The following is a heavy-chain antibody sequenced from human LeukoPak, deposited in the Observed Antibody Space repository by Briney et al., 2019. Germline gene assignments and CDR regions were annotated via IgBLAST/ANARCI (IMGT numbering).Heavy chain of an antibody. CDR3: AREWDSGSYYLGYFDY. V-gene: IGHV3-72*01. Sequence: GGSLRLSCVVSGFSVSSFDMNWFRQAPGKGLEWVGRIRNKANSYTTEYAASVKGRFTISRDDSKNSLYLQMNSLKCEDTAVYYCAREWDSGSYYLGYFDYWGQGTLVTVSS. J-gene: IGHJ4*02. CDR1: GFSVSSFD. D-gene: IGHD1-26*01. CDR2: IRNKANSYTT.